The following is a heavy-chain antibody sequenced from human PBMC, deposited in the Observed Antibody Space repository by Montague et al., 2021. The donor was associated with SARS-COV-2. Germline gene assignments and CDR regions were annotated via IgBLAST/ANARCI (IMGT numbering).Heavy chain of an antibody. D-gene: IGHD3-10*01. CDR2: IDWDDDK. V-gene: IGHV2-70*11. CDR3: ARTAGTDYTGYYYYAMDV. CDR1: GFSLCTSGMC. Sequence: VKPTQTLTLTCTFSGFSLCTSGMCVSWIRQPPGRALEWLARIDWDDDKYYSTSLKTRLTISKDTSKNQVVLTMTNMDPVDTATYYCARTAGTDYTGYYYYAMDVWGQGTTVTVSS. J-gene: IGHJ6*02.